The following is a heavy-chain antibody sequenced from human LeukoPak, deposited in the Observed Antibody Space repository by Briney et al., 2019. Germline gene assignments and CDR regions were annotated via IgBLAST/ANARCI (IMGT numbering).Heavy chain of an antibody. Sequence: PGGSLRLSCAASGFTFSSYWMHWVRKAPGKGLVWVSRINSDGSSTSYADSVKGRFTISRDNAKNTLYLQMNSLRAEDTAVYYCARDSVWYSLNFDYWGQGTLVTVSS. CDR2: INSDGSST. J-gene: IGHJ4*02. CDR3: ARDSVWYSLNFDY. V-gene: IGHV3-74*01. D-gene: IGHD6-13*01. CDR1: GFTFSSYW.